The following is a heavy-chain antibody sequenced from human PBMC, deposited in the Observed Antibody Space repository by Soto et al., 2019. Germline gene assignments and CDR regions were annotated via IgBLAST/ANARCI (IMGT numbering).Heavy chain of an antibody. Sequence: QITLKESGPTLVKPTQTLTLTCTFSGFSLSTSGVGVGWIRQPPGKALEWLALIYWDDDKRYSPSLKSRLTITKDTSKNQVVLTMTNMDPVDTATYYCAHLSYDILTGYYNGYWYFDLWGRGTLVTVSS. CDR1: GFSLSTSGVG. CDR3: AHLSYDILTGYYNGYWYFDL. CDR2: IYWDDDK. V-gene: IGHV2-5*02. J-gene: IGHJ2*01. D-gene: IGHD3-9*01.